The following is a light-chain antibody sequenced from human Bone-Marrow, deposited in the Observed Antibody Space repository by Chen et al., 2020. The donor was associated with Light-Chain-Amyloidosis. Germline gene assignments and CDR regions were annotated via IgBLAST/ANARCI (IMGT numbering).Light chain of an antibody. CDR1: SSDVGGANH. CDR3: SSYTITNTLV. CDR2: EVT. V-gene: IGLV2-14*01. J-gene: IGLJ1*01. Sequence: SALTQPAPVSEAPGRSITLSCAGTSSDVGGANHVSWYQQHPDTDPKLMIYEVTKRPSWVPDRFSGSKSDHTASLTISGLQTEDEADYFCSSYTITNTLVFGSGTRVTVL.